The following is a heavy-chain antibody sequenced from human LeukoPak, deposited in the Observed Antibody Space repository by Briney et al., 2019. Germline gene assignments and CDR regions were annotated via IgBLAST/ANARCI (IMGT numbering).Heavy chain of an antibody. CDR2: ISSSGSTI. V-gene: IGHV3-11*01. CDR3: ARDKNYYDSSGYY. CDR1: GFTFSDYY. Sequence: GGSLRLSCAASGFTFSDYYMSWLRQAPGKGLEWVSYISSSGSTIYYADSVKGRFTISRDNAKNSLYLQMNSLRAEDTAVYYCARDKNYYDSSGYYWGQGTLVTVSS. D-gene: IGHD3-22*01. J-gene: IGHJ4*02.